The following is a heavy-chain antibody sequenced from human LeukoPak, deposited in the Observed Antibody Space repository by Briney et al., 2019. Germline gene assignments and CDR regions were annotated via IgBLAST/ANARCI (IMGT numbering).Heavy chain of an antibody. V-gene: IGHV1-2*02. CDR2: INPNSGGT. D-gene: IGHD3-3*01. J-gene: IGHJ1*01. Sequence: ASVKVSCKASGYTFTGYYMHWVRQAPGQGLEWMGWINPNSGGTNYAQKFQGRVTMTRDTSISTAYMELSRLRSDDTAVYYCARVAGNFGVVTPGIQHWGQGTLVTVSS. CDR3: ARVAGNFGVVTPGIQH. CDR1: GYTFTGYY.